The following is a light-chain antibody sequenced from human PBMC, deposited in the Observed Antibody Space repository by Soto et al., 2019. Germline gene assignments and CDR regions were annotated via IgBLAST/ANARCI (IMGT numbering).Light chain of an antibody. J-gene: IGKJ4*01. CDR1: QSVSSSY. CDR3: QQYNNWPLT. Sequence: EIVLTQSPATLSLSPGERATLSCRASQSVSSSYLAWYQQKPGQAPRLLIYGASTRATGIPARFSVSGSGTEFTLTISSLQSEDFAVYSCQQYNNWPLTFGGGTKVDNK. V-gene: IGKV3-15*01. CDR2: GAS.